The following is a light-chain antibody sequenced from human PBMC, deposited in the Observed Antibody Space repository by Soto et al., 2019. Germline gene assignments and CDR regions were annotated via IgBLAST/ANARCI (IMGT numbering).Light chain of an antibody. CDR2: GAS. V-gene: IGKV3-15*01. Sequence: EIVMTQSLATLSVYPEEGASLSCRASQSVRSNLAWYQQKPGQAPRLLIFGASTRATGIPARFSGSGSGTEFTLTISSLQSEDFAVYYCQQYNKWPPITFDQGTRLEI. CDR1: QSVRSN. J-gene: IGKJ5*01. CDR3: QQYNKWPPIT.